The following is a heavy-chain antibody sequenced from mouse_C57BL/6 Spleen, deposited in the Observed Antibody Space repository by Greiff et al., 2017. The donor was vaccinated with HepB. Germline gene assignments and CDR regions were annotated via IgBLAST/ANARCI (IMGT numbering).Heavy chain of an antibody. D-gene: IGHD2-1*01. CDR2: ISNLAYSI. CDR3: ARQDYGNYGGYFDV. CDR1: GFTFSDYG. V-gene: IGHV5-15*01. J-gene: IGHJ1*03. Sequence: EVKLVDSGGGLVQPGGSLKLSCAASGFTFSDYGMAWVRQAPRKGPEWVAFISNLAYSIYYADTVTGRFTISRENAKNTLYLEMSSLRSEDTAMYYCARQDYGNYGGYFDVWGTGTTVTVSS.